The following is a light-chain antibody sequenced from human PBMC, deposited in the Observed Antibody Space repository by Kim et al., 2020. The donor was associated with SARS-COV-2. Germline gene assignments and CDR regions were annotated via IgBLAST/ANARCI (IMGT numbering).Light chain of an antibody. CDR2: GKN. J-gene: IGLJ3*02. CDR1: SLRTYY. CDR3: NSWDSSGDHWV. Sequence: SSELTQDPTVSVALGQTVRITCQGDSLRTYYAIWYQQKPGQAPVRVMYGKNNRPSGIPDRFSGSSSGNTASLTITGAQAEDEADYYCNSWDSSGDHWVFGGGTQLTVL. V-gene: IGLV3-19*02.